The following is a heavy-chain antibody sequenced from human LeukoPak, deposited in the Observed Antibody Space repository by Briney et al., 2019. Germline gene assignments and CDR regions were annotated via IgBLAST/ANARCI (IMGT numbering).Heavy chain of an antibody. CDR1: GDSISSSRYC. J-gene: IGHJ4*02. Sequence: SETLSLTCSVSGDSISSSRYCWGWIRQPPGKGLEWIGSVYHSGSTHYNPSLNSRITISVGTSKNQFSLRLRSVTAADTALYFCLAYYSPSGNYYNGIDYWGQGTLVTVSS. CDR3: LAYYSPSGNYYNGIDY. D-gene: IGHD3-10*01. V-gene: IGHV4-39*01. CDR2: VYHSGST.